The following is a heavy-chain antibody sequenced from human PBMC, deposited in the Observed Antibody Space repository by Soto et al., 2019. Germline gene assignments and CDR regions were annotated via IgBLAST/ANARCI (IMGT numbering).Heavy chain of an antibody. Sequence: QITLKESGPTLVKPTQTLTLTCTFSGFSLSTSGVAVGWIRQPPGKALEWLALVFWDDEKRYSPSLKSRLTIXMDSSXXQVVLTMTNLDPADTATYYCAHRRCDDGVCSRFDCWGQGPLVTVSS. CDR1: GFSLSTSGVA. D-gene: IGHD2-8*01. J-gene: IGHJ4*02. V-gene: IGHV2-5*02. CDR2: VFWDDEK. CDR3: AHRRCDDGVCSRFDC.